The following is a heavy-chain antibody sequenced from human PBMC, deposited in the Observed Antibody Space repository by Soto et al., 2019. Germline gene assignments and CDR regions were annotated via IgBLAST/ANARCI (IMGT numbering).Heavy chain of an antibody. V-gene: IGHV2-5*02. CDR2: IYWDDDK. CDR1: GFSLSTSGVG. Sequence: QITLKESGPTLVKPTQTLTLTCTFSGFSLSTSGVGVGWIRQPPGKALEWLALIYWDDDKRYSPSLKSRLTITKDTTKNQVVLTMTNMDPVDTATYYCAHRGEAVAGYVFDYWGQGTLVTVSS. CDR3: AHRGEAVAGYVFDY. J-gene: IGHJ4*02. D-gene: IGHD6-19*01.